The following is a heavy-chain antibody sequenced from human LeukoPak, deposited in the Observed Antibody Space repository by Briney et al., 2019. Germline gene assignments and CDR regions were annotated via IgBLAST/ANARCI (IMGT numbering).Heavy chain of an antibody. V-gene: IGHV4-39*01. CDR2: IYYSGTS. D-gene: IGHD2-8*02. CDR1: GGSIYNSIYY. J-gene: IGHJ4*02. CDR3: VRTGEVGYCPT. Sequence: PSETLSLTCTVSGGSIYNSIYYWGWIRQPPGKELEWIGSIYYSGTSYYNPSLKSRVTISVDTSKNQFSLKLTSVTAADTAIYYCVRTGEVGYCPTWGQRTLVTVSS.